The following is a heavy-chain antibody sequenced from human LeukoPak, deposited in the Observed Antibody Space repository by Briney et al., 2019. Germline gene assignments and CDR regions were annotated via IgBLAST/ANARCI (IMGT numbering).Heavy chain of an antibody. CDR3: ARPIRPSGSSDAFDI. J-gene: IGHJ3*02. Sequence: GESLKISCKGSGYSFTSYWIGWVRQMPGKGLEWMGIIYPGDSDTRYSPSFQGQVTISADKSISTAYLQWSSLKASDTAMYYCARPIRPSGSSDAFDIWGQGTMVTVSS. CDR1: GYSFTSYW. V-gene: IGHV5-51*01. CDR2: IYPGDSDT. D-gene: IGHD1-26*01.